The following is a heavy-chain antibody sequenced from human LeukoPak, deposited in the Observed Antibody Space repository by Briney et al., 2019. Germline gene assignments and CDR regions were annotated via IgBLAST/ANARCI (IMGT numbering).Heavy chain of an antibody. Sequence: ASVKVSCKASGYTFTSYYMHWVRQAPGQGLEWMGIINPSGGSTSYAQKFQGEVTMTRDTSISTAYMELSRLRSDDTAVYYCARGVTRIYYYYYMDVWGKGTTVTVSS. CDR3: ARGVTRIYYYYYMDV. CDR2: INPSGGST. J-gene: IGHJ6*03. V-gene: IGHV1-46*01. D-gene: IGHD2-15*01. CDR1: GYTFTSYY.